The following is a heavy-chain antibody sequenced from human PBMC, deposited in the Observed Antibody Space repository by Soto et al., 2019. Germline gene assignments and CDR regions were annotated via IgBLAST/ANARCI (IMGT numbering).Heavy chain of an antibody. CDR3: ARGLYCSSTSCYGPYFDF. CDR2: IYYSGST. V-gene: IGHV4-31*03. J-gene: IGHJ4*02. CDR1: GGSISSGGYY. D-gene: IGHD2-2*01. Sequence: SETLSLTCTVSGGSISSGGYYWSWIRQHPGKGLEWIGYIYYSGSTYYNPSLKSRVTISVDTSKNQFSLKLSSVTAADTAVYYCARGLYCSSTSCYGPYFDFWGQGTLVTVSS.